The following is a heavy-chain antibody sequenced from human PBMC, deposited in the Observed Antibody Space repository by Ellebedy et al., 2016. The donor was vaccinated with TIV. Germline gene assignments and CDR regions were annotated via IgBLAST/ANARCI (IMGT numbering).Heavy chain of an antibody. Sequence: MPSETLSLTCTVSGGSIRNYYCTWIRQPPGTGLEWIGHMYYSGSSNYNPSLKSRVTMSIDTSKNQFSLKMSSVTAADTAVYYCAASESADSDYWGPGTLVTVSS. CDR3: AASESADSDY. J-gene: IGHJ4*02. D-gene: IGHD2-2*01. CDR1: GGSIRNYY. CDR2: MYYSGSS. V-gene: IGHV4-59*01.